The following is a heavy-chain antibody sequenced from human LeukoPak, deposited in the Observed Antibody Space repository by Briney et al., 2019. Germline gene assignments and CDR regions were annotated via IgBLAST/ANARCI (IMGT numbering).Heavy chain of an antibody. CDR1: GFTFSSYG. CDR3: AKVQAQCLVLGEYFQH. Sequence: GGSLRLSCAASGFTFSSYGMHWVRQAPGKGLEWVAVIWYDGSNKYYADSVKGRFTISRDNSKNTLYLQMNSLRAEDTAVYYCAKVQAQCLVLGEYFQHWGQGTLVTVSS. V-gene: IGHV3-33*06. D-gene: IGHD6-19*01. CDR2: IWYDGSNK. J-gene: IGHJ1*01.